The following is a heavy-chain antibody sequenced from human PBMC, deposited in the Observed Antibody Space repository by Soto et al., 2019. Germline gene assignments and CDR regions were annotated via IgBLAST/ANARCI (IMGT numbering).Heavy chain of an antibody. CDR1: GYTFTSYA. D-gene: IGHD1-7*01. CDR3: ASRSSGTTGYYYGMDV. J-gene: IGHJ6*02. Sequence: ASVRVSCKASGYTFTSYAMHWVRQAPGQRLEWMGWINAGNGNTKYSQKFQGRVTITRDTSASTAYMELSSLRSEDTAVYYCASRSSGTTGYYYGMDVWGQGTTVTVSS. CDR2: INAGNGNT. V-gene: IGHV1-3*01.